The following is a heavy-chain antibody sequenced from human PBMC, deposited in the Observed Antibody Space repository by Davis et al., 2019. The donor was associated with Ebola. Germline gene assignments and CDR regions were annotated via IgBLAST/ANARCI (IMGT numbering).Heavy chain of an antibody. CDR2: ISGSGGST. Sequence: GESLKISCAASGFTFSSYAMSWVRQAPGKGLEWVSAISGSGGSTYYADSVKGRFTISRDDSKNTAYLQMNSLKTEDTAVYYCTGSMRGIDYWGQGTLVTVSS. CDR1: GFTFSSYA. V-gene: IGHV3-23*01. D-gene: IGHD1-1*01. J-gene: IGHJ4*02. CDR3: TGSMRGIDY.